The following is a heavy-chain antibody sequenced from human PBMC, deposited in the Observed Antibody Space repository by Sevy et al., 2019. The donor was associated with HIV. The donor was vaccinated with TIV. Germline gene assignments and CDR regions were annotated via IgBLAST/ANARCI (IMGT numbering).Heavy chain of an antibody. CDR2: INPNSGGT. J-gene: IGHJ3*02. CDR1: GYTFTGYY. D-gene: IGHD1-1*01. CDR3: ARVWNSTHLDAFDI. V-gene: IGHV1-2*02. Sequence: ASVKVSCKASGYTFTGYYMHWVRQAPGQGLEWMGWINPNSGGTNYAQKFQGRVTMTRDTSISTAYMELSRLKSDDTAIYYCARVWNSTHLDAFDIWGQGTMVTVSS.